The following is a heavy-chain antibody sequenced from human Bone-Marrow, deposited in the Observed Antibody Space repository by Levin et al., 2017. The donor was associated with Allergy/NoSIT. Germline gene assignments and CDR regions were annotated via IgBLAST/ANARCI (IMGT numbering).Heavy chain of an antibody. CDR1: GGSFSGSY. D-gene: IGHD3-3*01. CDR3: ARGVLRFMERTRSWFDP. J-gene: IGHJ5*02. Sequence: MASETLSLTCTVNGGSFSGSYWNWIRQSPGKGLEWIGDINHSGGTNYNPSLKSRVTISVDTPKNQFSLRLTSVTHADTAVYYCARGVLRFMERTRSWFDPWGQGTLVTVSS. CDR2: INHSGGT. V-gene: IGHV4-34*01.